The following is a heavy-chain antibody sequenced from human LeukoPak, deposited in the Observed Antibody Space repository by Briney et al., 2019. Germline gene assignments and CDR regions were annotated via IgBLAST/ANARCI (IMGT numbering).Heavy chain of an antibody. D-gene: IGHD2-21*01. CDR1: GGSISSGSYY. CDR2: FYTSGTP. Sequence: SETLSLTCTVSGGSISSGSYYWSWIRQPAGKGLEWIGRFYTSGTPNYNPSLKSRVTILVDTSGNQFSLKLSSVTAADTAVYYCARGSIPDYWGQGILVTVSS. CDR3: ARGSIPDY. V-gene: IGHV4-61*02. J-gene: IGHJ4*02.